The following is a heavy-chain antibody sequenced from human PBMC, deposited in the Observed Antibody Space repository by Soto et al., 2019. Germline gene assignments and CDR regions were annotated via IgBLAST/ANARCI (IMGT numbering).Heavy chain of an antibody. CDR3: AHVLIQLWLYGMDV. V-gene: IGHV2-5*02. CDR1: GFSLSTSGVG. Sequence: QITLKESGPTLVKPTQTLTLTCTFSGFSLSTSGVGVGWIRQPPGKALEWLALIYWDDDKRYSPSLKSRLTIPKDTSKNQVVLTMTNMDPVDTATYYCAHVLIQLWLYGMDVWGQGTTVTVSS. D-gene: IGHD5-18*01. J-gene: IGHJ6*02. CDR2: IYWDDDK.